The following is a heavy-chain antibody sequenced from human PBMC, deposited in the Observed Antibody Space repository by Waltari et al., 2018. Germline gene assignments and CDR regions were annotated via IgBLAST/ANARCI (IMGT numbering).Heavy chain of an antibody. D-gene: IGHD3-10*01. CDR1: GDSITSSNYY. CDR3: ARTFMVRTIRSRGWFDP. Sequence: QLQLQESGPRLVKPSETLSLTCSVSGDSITSSNYYWAWIRQPPGKGLEWIGSVYYTGSTYSKASLKSRVTISVDTSNNSFSLSLTSVTATDTAIYFCARTFMVRTIRSRGWFDPWGQGTLVTVSS. J-gene: IGHJ5*02. CDR2: VYYTGST. V-gene: IGHV4-39*02.